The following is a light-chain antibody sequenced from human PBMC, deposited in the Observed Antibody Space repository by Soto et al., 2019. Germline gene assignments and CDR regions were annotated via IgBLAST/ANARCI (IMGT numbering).Light chain of an antibody. CDR1: QSVSSSY. J-gene: IGKJ1*01. Sequence: EIVLTQSRGTLSLSPGERATLSCRASQSVSSSYLAWYQLKPGQAPRLLIYGASSRATGIPDRFSGSGSGTDFTLTISRLEPEDFAVYYCQQYGSSPPCTFGQGTKVEIK. CDR3: QQYGSSPPCT. CDR2: GAS. V-gene: IGKV3-20*01.